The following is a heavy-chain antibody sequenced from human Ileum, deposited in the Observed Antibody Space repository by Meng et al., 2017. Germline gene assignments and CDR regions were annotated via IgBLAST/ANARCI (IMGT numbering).Heavy chain of an antibody. J-gene: IGHJ5*02. Sequence: GLGLVKPSQTLSLPCMVSGGSIGSGSYYWSWIRQSAGKGLEWIGRIHTSGSTNYNPSLESRVTISVDTSKNQISLNLNSVTAADTAVYYCERDGSHCVSSTCSSYFDPWGQGTLVTVSS. V-gene: IGHV4-61*02. CDR2: IHTSGST. CDR3: ERDGSHCVSSTCSSYFDP. CDR1: GGSIGSGSYY. D-gene: IGHD2-2*01.